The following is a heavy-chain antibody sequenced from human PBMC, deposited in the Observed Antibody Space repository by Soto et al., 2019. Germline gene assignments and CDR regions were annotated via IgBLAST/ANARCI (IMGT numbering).Heavy chain of an antibody. J-gene: IGHJ4*02. V-gene: IGHV1-69*01. CDR2: IIPIFGTA. Sequence: QVQLVQSGAEVKKPGSSVKVSCKASGGTFSSYAISWVRQAPGQGLEWMGGIIPIFGTANYAQKFQGRVTITADESTSTAYMELSSLRSEDTAVYYCARGGGTYYDSSGYWGLGYWGQGTLVTVSS. CDR3: ARGGGTYYDSSGYWGLGY. D-gene: IGHD3-22*01. CDR1: GGTFSSYA.